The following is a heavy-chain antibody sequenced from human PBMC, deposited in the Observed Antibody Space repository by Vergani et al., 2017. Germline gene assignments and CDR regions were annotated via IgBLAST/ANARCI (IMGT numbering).Heavy chain of an antibody. CDR2: IYSSGST. V-gene: IGHV4-59*01. J-gene: IGHJ4*02. CDR3: ARTIGHCVYSNCYNLDY. D-gene: IGHD2-2*02. CDR1: GGSLINYY. Sequence: QVQLQESGPGLVKPSETLSLTCTVSGGSLINYYWSWVRQPPGKGLEWIGYIYSSGSTTYSPSLKSRLTMSVDPSKNQFSLKLSSVTHADTAVYYCARTIGHCVYSNCYNLDYWGQGTLVTVSS.